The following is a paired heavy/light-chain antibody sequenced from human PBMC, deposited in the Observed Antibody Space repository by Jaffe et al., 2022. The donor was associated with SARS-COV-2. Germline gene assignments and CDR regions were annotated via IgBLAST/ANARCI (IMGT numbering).Light chain of an antibody. J-gene: IGKJ4*01. Sequence: DIVMTQSPDSLAVLLGERATITCKSSQSVLSRSNRNNFLVWYQQKPGQSPKRLIYWASTRESGVPDRFSGGGSETDFTLTINSLQADDVAVYYCQQHYSFPFTFGGGTNVQIK. CDR1: QSVLSRSNRNNF. CDR2: WAS. CDR3: QQHYSFPFT. V-gene: IGKV4-1*01.
Heavy chain of an antibody. J-gene: IGHJ4*02. CDR3: TTDPPILRWSGAVSPSY. V-gene: IGHV3-15*01. CDR2: MQSKYDGATV. D-gene: IGHD3-10*01. Sequence: EVQLAESGGGSVKPGESVRLTCAASGLTFHDTYMNWVRHTPGKGLEWLGRMQSKYDGATVDYAASVKGRFIISTDDSRTMLYLQMNSLRTEDTGVYYCTTDPPILRWSGAVSPSYWGRGTLVTVSS. CDR1: GLTFHDTY.